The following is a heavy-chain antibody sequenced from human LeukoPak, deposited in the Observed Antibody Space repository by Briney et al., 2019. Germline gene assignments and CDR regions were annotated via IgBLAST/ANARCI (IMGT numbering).Heavy chain of an antibody. Sequence: GGSLRLPGGASGFTFRSYRVSWVRKAPGKGLEWFSHISSSSRAIDYADSVKGRFTISRDRAKSSLILQINSLRGEHTGMYYCARSRWGVAGASFDCWGQGTLVTVSS. D-gene: IGHD6-19*01. J-gene: IGHJ4*02. V-gene: IGHV3-48*01. CDR1: GFTFRSYR. CDR3: ARSRWGVAGASFDC. CDR2: ISSSSRAI.